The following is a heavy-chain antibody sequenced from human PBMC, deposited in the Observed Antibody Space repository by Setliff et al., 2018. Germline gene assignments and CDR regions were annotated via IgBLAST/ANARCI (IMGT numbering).Heavy chain of an antibody. CDR2: ISAYNGNT. CDR3: ARLPLPAAWELLDIRYYYYYMDV. CDR1: GYTFTSYG. D-gene: IGHD1-26*01. Sequence: ASVKVSCKASGYTFTSYGISWVRQAPGQGLEWMGWISAYNGNTNYAQKLQGRVTMTTGTSTSTAYMELRSLRSDDTAVYYCARLPLPAAWELLDIRYYYYYMDVWGKGTTVTVSS. V-gene: IGHV1-18*01. J-gene: IGHJ6*03.